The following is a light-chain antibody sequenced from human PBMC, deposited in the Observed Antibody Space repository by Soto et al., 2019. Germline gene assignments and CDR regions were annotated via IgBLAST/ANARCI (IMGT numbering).Light chain of an antibody. CDR3: QQYGSSPTYT. J-gene: IGKJ2*01. Sequence: EIVLTQSPGTLSLSPGERATLSCRASQSVSSSYLAWYQQKPGQAPRLLIYGASSRATGIPDRFSGSGSGTDFNLTISRLGPEDFAVYYCQQYGSSPTYTFGQGTKMEIK. CDR1: QSVSSSY. V-gene: IGKV3-20*01. CDR2: GAS.